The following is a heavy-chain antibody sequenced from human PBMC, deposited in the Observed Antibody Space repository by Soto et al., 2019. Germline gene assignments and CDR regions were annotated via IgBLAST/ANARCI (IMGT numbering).Heavy chain of an antibody. CDR1: GFTFSSYG. CDR3: ARRVPPHGAFDI. Sequence: GSLRLSCAASGFTFSSYGMHWVRQAPGKGLEWVAVIWYDGSNKYYADSVKGRFTISRDNSKNTLYLQMNSLRAEDTAVYYCARRVPPHGAFDIWGQGTMVTVSS. CDR2: IWYDGSNK. V-gene: IGHV3-33*01. J-gene: IGHJ3*02.